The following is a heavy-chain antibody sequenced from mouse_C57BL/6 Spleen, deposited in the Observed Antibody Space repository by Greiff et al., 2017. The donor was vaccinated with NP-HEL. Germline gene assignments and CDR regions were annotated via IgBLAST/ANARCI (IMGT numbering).Heavy chain of an antibody. V-gene: IGHV1-82*01. CDR3: ARSRPHAMDY. J-gene: IGHJ4*01. CDR2: IYPGDGDT. Sequence: QVHVKQSGPELVKPGASVKISCKASGYAFSSSWMNWVKQRPGKGLEWIGRIYPGDGDTNYNGKFKGKATLTADKSSSTAYMQLSSLTSEDSAVYFCARSRPHAMDYWGQGTSVTVSS. CDR1: GYAFSSSW.